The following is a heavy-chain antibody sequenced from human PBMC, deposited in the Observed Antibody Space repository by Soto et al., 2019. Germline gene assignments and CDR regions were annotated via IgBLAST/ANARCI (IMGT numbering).Heavy chain of an antibody. Sequence: PSETLSLTCTVSGGSIGSGGYYWSWIRQHPGKGLEWIGYIYYSGSTYYNPSLKSRVTISVDTSKNQFSLKLSSVAAADTAVYYCAREAVALEGMDVWGQGTTVTVSS. J-gene: IGHJ6*02. CDR3: AREAVALEGMDV. CDR2: IYYSGST. V-gene: IGHV4-31*03. CDR1: GGSIGSGGYY.